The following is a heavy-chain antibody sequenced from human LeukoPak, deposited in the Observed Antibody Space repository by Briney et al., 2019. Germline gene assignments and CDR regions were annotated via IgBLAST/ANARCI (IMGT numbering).Heavy chain of an antibody. J-gene: IGHJ5*02. Sequence: PSETLSLTCAVYGGSFSGYYWGWLRQPPGKGLEWIGEINHSGSTNYNPSLKSRVTISVDTSKNQFSLKLSSVTAADTAVYYCAGRRGSSWYYFRWFDPWGQGTLVTVSS. CDR2: INHSGST. CDR1: GGSFSGYY. V-gene: IGHV4-34*01. CDR3: AGRRGSSWYYFRWFDP. D-gene: IGHD6-13*01.